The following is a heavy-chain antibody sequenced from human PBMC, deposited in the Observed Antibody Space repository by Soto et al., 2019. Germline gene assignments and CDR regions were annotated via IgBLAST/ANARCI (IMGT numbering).Heavy chain of an antibody. Sequence: PGGSLRLSCAASGFTFSSYAMSWVRQAPGKGLEWVSAISGSGGSTYYADSVKGRFTISRDNSKNTLYLQMNSLRAEDTAVYYCAKSYDFWSGLKPQLDYYYYYGMDVWGQGTTVTVSS. CDR3: AKSYDFWSGLKPQLDYYYYYGMDV. D-gene: IGHD3-3*01. CDR1: GFTFSSYA. V-gene: IGHV3-23*01. CDR2: ISGSGGST. J-gene: IGHJ6*02.